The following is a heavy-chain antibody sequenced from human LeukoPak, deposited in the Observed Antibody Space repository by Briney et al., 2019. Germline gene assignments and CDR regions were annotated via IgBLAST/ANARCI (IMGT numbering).Heavy chain of an antibody. D-gene: IGHD3-9*01. CDR3: ARHVLRYFDWLFGPVDAFDI. Sequence: SETLSLTCTVSGGSISSYYWSWIRQPAGKGLEWIGRIYTSGSTNYNPSLKSRVTMSVDTSKNQFSLKLSSVTAADTAVYYCARHVLRYFDWLFGPVDAFDIWGQGTMVTVSS. CDR1: GGSISSYY. J-gene: IGHJ3*02. CDR2: IYTSGST. V-gene: IGHV4-4*07.